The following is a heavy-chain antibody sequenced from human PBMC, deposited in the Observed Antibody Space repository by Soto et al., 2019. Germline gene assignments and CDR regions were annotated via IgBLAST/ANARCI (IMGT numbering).Heavy chain of an antibody. CDR1: GGTSTIYT. CDR3: ATDKYGAGRVGVHS. CDR2: IVPTLRIT. D-gene: IGHD1-26*01. Sequence: QVQLVQSGAEVKKPGASLRVSCETSGGTSTIYTITWVRQAPGQGLQWMGRIVPTLRITNYAQEFQGRLTLTADSSTSTAHIELTSLTSEDTAVYYYATDKYGAGRVGVHSWGQGTLVTVSS. J-gene: IGHJ5*02. V-gene: IGHV1-69*08.